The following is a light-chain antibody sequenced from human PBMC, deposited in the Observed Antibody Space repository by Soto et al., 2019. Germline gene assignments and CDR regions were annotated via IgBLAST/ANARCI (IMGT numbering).Light chain of an antibody. J-gene: IGKJ1*01. CDR1: QSVSSSY. CDR2: TAS. V-gene: IGKV3-15*01. Sequence: EIVLTQSPGTLSLSPGERATLSCRASQSVSSSYLAWYQQKPGQAPRLLIYTASTRATDVPARFSGSGSGTEFTLTISSLQSEDIAVYYCQQYNNWPPWTFGQGTKVDIK. CDR3: QQYNNWPPWT.